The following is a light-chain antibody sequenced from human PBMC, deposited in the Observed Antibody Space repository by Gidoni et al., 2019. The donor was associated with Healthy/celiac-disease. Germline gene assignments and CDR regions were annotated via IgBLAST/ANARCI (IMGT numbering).Light chain of an antibody. Sequence: DIQMTQSPSSLSASVGDRVTITCRASQSISSYLNWYQQKPGKAPKLLIYAGSSLQSGVPSRFSGSGSGTDFTLTISSLQPEDFATYYCQQSYSTPRTFGQXTKVEIK. J-gene: IGKJ1*01. CDR1: QSISSY. CDR2: AGS. CDR3: QQSYSTPRT. V-gene: IGKV1-39*01.